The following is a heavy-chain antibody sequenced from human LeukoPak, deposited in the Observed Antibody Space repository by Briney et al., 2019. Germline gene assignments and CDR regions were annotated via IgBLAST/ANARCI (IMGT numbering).Heavy chain of an antibody. J-gene: IGHJ5*02. Sequence: PGGSLRLSCAASGFTFSSYSMNWIRQPPGKGLEWIGSIYYSGSTYYNPSLKSRVTISVDTSKNQFSLKLSSVTAADTAVYYCARGRHLTIAAYSANWFDPWGQGTLVTVSS. V-gene: IGHV4-39*07. CDR3: ARGRHLTIAAYSANWFDP. CDR1: GFTFSSYS. CDR2: IYYSGST. D-gene: IGHD6-25*01.